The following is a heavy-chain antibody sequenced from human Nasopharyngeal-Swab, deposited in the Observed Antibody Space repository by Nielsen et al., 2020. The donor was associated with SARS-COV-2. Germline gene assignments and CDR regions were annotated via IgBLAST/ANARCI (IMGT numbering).Heavy chain of an antibody. CDR3: ARDPGGAYSNPFDY. J-gene: IGHJ4*02. D-gene: IGHD2-15*01. CDR1: GFTFSSYT. Sequence: GGSLRLSCAASGFTFSSYTMNWVRQAPGKGLEWVAYISRSSGTLYYADSVKGRFTISRDNAKNSLYLQMNSLRGEDTAVNYCARDPGGAYSNPFDYWGQGTLVTVSS. CDR2: ISRSSGTL. V-gene: IGHV3-48*04.